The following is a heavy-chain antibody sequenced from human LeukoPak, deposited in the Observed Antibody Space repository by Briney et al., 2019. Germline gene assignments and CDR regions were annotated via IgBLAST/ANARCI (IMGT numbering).Heavy chain of an antibody. J-gene: IGHJ4*02. V-gene: IGHV3-30*18. CDR3: AKGVAGLRFPFDY. CDR2: ISYDGSNK. CDR1: GFTFSSYG. Sequence: GGSLRLSCAASGFTFSSYGMHWVRQAPGKGPEWVAVISYDGSNKYYADSVKGRFTISRDNSKNTLYLQMNSLRAEDTAVYYCAKGVAGLRFPFDYWGQGTLVTVSS. D-gene: IGHD4-17*01.